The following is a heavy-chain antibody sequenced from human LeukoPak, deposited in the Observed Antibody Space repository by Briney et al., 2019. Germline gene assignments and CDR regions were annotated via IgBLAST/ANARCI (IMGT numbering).Heavy chain of an antibody. J-gene: IGHJ6*03. CDR2: IRYDGSNK. CDR3: AKAPAGVPAPHMDV. V-gene: IGHV3-30*02. D-gene: IGHD2-2*01. Sequence: PGGSLRLSCAASGFTFSSYGMHWVRQAPGKGLEWVAFIRYDGSNKYYADSVKGRFTISRDNSKNTLYLQMNSLRAEDTAVYYCAKAPAGVPAPHMDVWGKGTTVTVSS. CDR1: GFTFSSYG.